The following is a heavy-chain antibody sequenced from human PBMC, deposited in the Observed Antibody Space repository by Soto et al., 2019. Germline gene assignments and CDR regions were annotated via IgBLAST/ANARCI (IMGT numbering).Heavy chain of an antibody. CDR2: ISNSGDII. J-gene: IGHJ1*01. V-gene: IGHV3-48*03. CDR3: ARIGYKGT. D-gene: IGHD3-10*01. CDR1: GFNFISYE. Sequence: GGSLRLSCSASGFNFISYEMNWVRQPPGKGLEWVSSISNSGDIIYYAVSVKGRFTISRDNAKNSLFLQMNSLRAEDTAFYFCARIGYKGTWGQGTLFTGSS.